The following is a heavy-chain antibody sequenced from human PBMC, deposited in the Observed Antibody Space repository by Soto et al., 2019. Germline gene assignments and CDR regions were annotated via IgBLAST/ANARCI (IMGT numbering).Heavy chain of an antibody. V-gene: IGHV4-61*01. CDR3: ARDHHSYYDTSGYYPYFDF. J-gene: IGHJ4*02. D-gene: IGHD3-22*01. CDR1: GGSVNTAPYH. CDR2: IYYTGST. Sequence: SETLSLTCTVSGGSVNTAPYHWSWIRQSPRNGLEWIGNIYYTGSTNYNPSFESRVARSLDTSKNQFSLRLTSLTAADTAVYFCARDHHSYYDTSGYYPYFDFWGQGTLVTVSS.